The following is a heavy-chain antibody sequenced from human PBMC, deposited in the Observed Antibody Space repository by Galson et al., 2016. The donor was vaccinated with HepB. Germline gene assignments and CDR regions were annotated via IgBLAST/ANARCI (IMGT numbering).Heavy chain of an antibody. D-gene: IGHD3-10*01. Sequence: SLRLSCAASGFTFSAYWMYWVRQVAGRGLVWVARMHNDGRMISHADSVKGRFSISSDTAKNTFYLQMNSLRVEETSVYFFALRAGYYTSNDYWGQGALVTVSS. V-gene: IGHV3-74*01. J-gene: IGHJ4*02. CDR3: ALRAGYYTSNDY. CDR2: MHNDGRMI. CDR1: GFTFSAYW.